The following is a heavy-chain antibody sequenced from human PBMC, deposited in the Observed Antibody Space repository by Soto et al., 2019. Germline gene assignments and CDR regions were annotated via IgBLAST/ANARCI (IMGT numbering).Heavy chain of an antibody. Sequence: GGSLRLSCAASGFTFSSYGMHWVRPAPGKGLEWVAVISYDGSNKYYADSVKGRFTISRDNSKNTLYLQMNSLRAEDTAVYYCAKAEPKQQLVPDWFDPWGQGTLVTVSS. J-gene: IGHJ5*02. CDR3: AKAEPKQQLVPDWFDP. D-gene: IGHD6-13*01. CDR1: GFTFSSYG. CDR2: ISYDGSNK. V-gene: IGHV3-30*18.